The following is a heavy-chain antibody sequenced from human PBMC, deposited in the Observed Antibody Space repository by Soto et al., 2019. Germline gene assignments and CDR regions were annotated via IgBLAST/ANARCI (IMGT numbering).Heavy chain of an antibody. CDR2: ISYDGSNK. CDR3: AKGDHIVVVPAAKRPDYYYYGMDV. Sequence: GGSLRLSCAASGFTFSSYVMHWVRQAPGKGLEWVAVISYDGSNKYYADSVKGRFTISRDNSKNTLYLQMNSLRAEDTAVYYCAKGDHIVVVPAAKRPDYYYYGMDVWGQRTTVTVSS. J-gene: IGHJ6*02. V-gene: IGHV3-30*18. CDR1: GFTFSSYV. D-gene: IGHD2-2*01.